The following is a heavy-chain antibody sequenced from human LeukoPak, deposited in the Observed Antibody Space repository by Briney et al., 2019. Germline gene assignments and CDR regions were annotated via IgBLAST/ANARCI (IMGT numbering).Heavy chain of an antibody. CDR2: IKHDGSEI. CDR1: GFTFSSCW. D-gene: IGHD3-22*01. CDR3: ARGYYYDSSGYWLDY. V-gene: IGHV3-7*01. Sequence: GGSLRLSCAASGFTFSSCWMSWVRQAPGKGPEWVANIKHDGSEIYYVDSVKGRVTISRDNAKNSLYLQMNSLRAEDTAVYYCARGYYYDSSGYWLDYWGQGTLVTVSS. J-gene: IGHJ4*02.